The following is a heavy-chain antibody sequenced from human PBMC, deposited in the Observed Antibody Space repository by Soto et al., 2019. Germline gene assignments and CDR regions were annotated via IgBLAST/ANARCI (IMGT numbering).Heavy chain of an antibody. CDR2: IYWNDDK. D-gene: IGHD3-16*02. J-gene: IGHJ4*02. CDR3: AHNILRLGELSFYYFDY. Sequence: SGPTLVNPTQTLTLTCTFSGFSLSTSGVGVGWIRQPPGKALEWLALIYWNDDKRYSPSLKSRLTITKDTSKNQVVLTVTNMDPVDTATYYCAHNILRLGELSFYYFDYWGQGTLVTVSS. V-gene: IGHV2-5*01. CDR1: GFSLSTSGVG.